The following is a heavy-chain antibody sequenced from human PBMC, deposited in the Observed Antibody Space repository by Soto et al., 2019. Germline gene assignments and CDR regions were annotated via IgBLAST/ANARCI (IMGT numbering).Heavy chain of an antibody. V-gene: IGHV4-31*03. D-gene: IGHD3-3*01. CDR3: ARGRVITIFGVVTNDAFDI. Sequence: PSETLSLTCTLSGGSLSSGCYYWSWLRQHPGKGLEWVGYIYYSGSTYYNPSLKRRVTISVDTPKNQFSLKLSSVTAADTAVYYCARGRVITIFGVVTNDAFDIWGQGTMVTVSS. CDR2: IYYSGST. CDR1: GGSLSSGCYY. J-gene: IGHJ3*02.